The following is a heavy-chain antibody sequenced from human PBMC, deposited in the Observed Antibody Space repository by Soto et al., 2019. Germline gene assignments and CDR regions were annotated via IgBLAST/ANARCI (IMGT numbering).Heavy chain of an antibody. J-gene: IGHJ6*02. CDR1: GYTFSGYY. D-gene: IGHD2-2*02. CDR3: ARSLTEGYCTITGCYTRPLYGMDV. CDR2: ITPNSGGT. V-gene: IGHV1-2*02. Sequence: QEQLVQSGAEVKKPGASVKVSCKASGYTFSGYYIHWLRQAPGQGLEWMGWITPNSGGTNYAQKFQGRVTVTRDTTTSTAYMELSRLTSDDTAVYYCARSLTEGYCTITGCYTRPLYGMDVWGQGTTVTVSS.